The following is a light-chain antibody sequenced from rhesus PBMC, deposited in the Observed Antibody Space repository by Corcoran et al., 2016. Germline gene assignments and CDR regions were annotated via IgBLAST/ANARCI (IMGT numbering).Light chain of an antibody. CDR3: QHGYGTPLT. J-gene: IGKJ4*01. CDR1: ENVNNY. CDR2: KAS. V-gene: IGKV1-74*01. Sequence: DIQMTQSPSSLSASVGDRVTITCRASENVNNYLNWYQQKPRKAPKLLIYKASTLQSGVPSRFSGSGTGTDYTFTISSLQPEDVATYYCQHGYGTPLTFGGGTKVEIK.